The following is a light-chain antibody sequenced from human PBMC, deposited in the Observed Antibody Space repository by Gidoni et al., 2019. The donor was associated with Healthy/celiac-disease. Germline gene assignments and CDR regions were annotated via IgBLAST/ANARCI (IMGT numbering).Light chain of an antibody. J-gene: IGKJ2*01. CDR2: GAS. Sequence: ELVLTQSPGTLSLSPGERATLSCRASQSVSSSYLACYQQKPGQAPRLLIYGASSRATGIPDRFSGSGSGTDFTLTISRLEPEDVAVYYCQQYGSSQTFGQGTKLEIK. CDR1: QSVSSSY. V-gene: IGKV3-20*01. CDR3: QQYGSSQT.